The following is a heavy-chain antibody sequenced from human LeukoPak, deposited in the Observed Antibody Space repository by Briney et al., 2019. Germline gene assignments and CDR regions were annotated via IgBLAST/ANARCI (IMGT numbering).Heavy chain of an antibody. J-gene: IGHJ3*02. CDR1: GGTFSNYA. CDR3: ARGCFARANAFDI. CDR2: IIPIFATP. V-gene: IGHV1-69*01. D-gene: IGHD3-10*02. Sequence: SVKVSCKASGGTFSNYAISWVRQAPGHGLEWMGGIIPIFATPSYAQKFQGRVTITADESTTTAYMELSSLRSEDTAVYYCARGCFARANAFDIWGQGTMVTVSS.